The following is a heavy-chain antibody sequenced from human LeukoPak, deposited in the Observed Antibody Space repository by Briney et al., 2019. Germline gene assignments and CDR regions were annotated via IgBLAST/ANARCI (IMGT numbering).Heavy chain of an antibody. D-gene: IGHD1-1*01. Sequence: GGSLRLSCTASGFPFIEYSMSWVRQAPGKGLEWISYIGIDSGNTKYADSVRGRFTISADKAKNSLYLQMNSLRVEDTAVYYCARDHNYAFDNWGQGTLVSVAS. CDR3: ARDHNYAFDN. CDR1: GFPFIEYS. V-gene: IGHV3-11*06. J-gene: IGHJ4*02. CDR2: IGIDSGNT.